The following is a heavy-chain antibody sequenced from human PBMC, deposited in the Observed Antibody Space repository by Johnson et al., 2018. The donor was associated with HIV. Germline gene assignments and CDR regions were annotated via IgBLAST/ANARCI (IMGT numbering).Heavy chain of an antibody. D-gene: IGHD2-15*01. Sequence: VQLVESGGGLVQPGGSLRLSCAASGFTFSSYAMSWVRQVPGKGLEWVSLIYSGGTTYYADSLKGRFIISRDSSKNTLYLQMNSLRVEDTALYYCARAVCRGGRCYSHDAFDIWCQGTMVIVSS. CDR3: ARAVCRGGRCYSHDAFDI. V-gene: IGHV3-66*01. CDR2: IYSGGTT. J-gene: IGHJ3*02. CDR1: GFTFSSYA.